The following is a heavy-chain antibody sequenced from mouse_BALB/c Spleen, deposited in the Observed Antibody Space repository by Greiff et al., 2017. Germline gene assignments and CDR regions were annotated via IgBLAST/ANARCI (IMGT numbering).Heavy chain of an antibody. CDR3: TGDGYYDLAWFAY. J-gene: IGHJ3*01. D-gene: IGHD2-3*01. V-gene: IGHV6-6*02. CDR2: IRLKSNNYAT. CDR1: GFTFSNYW. Sequence: EVKLEESGGGLVQPGGSMKLSCVASGFTFSNYWMNWVRQSPEKGLEWVAEIRLKSNNYATHYAESVKGRFTISRDDSKSSVYLQMNNLRAEDTGIYYCTGDGYYDLAWFAYWGQGTLVTVSA.